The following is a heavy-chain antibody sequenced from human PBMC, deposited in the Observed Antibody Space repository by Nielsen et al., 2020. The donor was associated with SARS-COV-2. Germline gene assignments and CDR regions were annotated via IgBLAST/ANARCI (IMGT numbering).Heavy chain of an antibody. CDR1: GGTFSSYA. J-gene: IGHJ5*02. V-gene: IGHV1-69*04. CDR3: ARDLRVGVGAWFDP. CDR2: IIPILGIA. D-gene: IGHD3-16*01. Sequence: SLQVSCKASGGTFSSYAIIWLRQAPGQGLEWMGRIIPILGIANYAQKFQGRVTITADKSTSPAYMELSSLRSEDTAVYYCARDLRVGVGAWFDPWGQGTLVTVSS.